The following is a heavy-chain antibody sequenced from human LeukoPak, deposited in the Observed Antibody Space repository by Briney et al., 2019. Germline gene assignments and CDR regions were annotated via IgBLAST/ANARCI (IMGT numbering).Heavy chain of an antibody. CDR2: IYTSGST. Sequence: SETLSLTCTVSGGSISSYYWSWIRQPAGKGLEWIGRIYTSGSTNYNPSLKSRVTMSVDTSKNQFSLKLSSVTAADTAVYYCESSTPGYSSGFSWGQGTLVTVSS. D-gene: IGHD5-18*01. V-gene: IGHV4-4*07. J-gene: IGHJ4*02. CDR3: ESSTPGYSSGFS. CDR1: GGSISSYY.